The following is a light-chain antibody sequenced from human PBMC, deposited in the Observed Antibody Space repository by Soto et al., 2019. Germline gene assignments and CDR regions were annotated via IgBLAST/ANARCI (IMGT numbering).Light chain of an antibody. CDR1: QSVSSY. CDR2: DAS. CDR3: QQRSNRPTT. Sequence: EIVLTQSPATLSLSPGERATLSCRASQSVSSYLAWYQQKPGQAPRLLIYDASNRATGIPARFSGSGSGTDFTLTISSLEPEDFAVYDCQQRSNRPTTFGQGTKVEIK. J-gene: IGKJ1*01. V-gene: IGKV3-11*01.